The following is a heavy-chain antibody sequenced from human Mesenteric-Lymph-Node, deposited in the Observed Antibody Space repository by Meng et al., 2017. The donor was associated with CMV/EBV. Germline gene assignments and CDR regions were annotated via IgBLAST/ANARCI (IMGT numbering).Heavy chain of an antibody. CDR1: GGSITCSDYY. CDR3: ARGIGWNDAQYYYYYSMDV. CDR2: IYYSESP. J-gene: IGHJ6*02. Sequence: SETLSLTCTVSGGSITCSDYYWGWIRQPPGKGLEWIGSIYYSESPYYNPSLKSRVTISVDTSKNQFSLKLTSVTAADTAVYYCARGIGWNDAQYYYYYSMDVWGQGTTVTV. D-gene: IGHD1-1*01. V-gene: IGHV4-39*07.